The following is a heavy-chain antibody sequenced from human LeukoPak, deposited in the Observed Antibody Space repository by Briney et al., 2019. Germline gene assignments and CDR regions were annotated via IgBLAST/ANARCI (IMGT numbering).Heavy chain of an antibody. CDR1: GFTFSSYS. D-gene: IGHD3-3*01. Sequence: GGSLRLSCAASGFTFSSYSMNWVRQAPGKGLEWVSVIYSGGSTYYADSVKGRFTISRDNSKNTLYLQMSSLRAEDTAVYYCARDFVYYYGMDVWGQGTTVTVSS. CDR3: ARDFVYYYGMDV. V-gene: IGHV3-66*01. CDR2: IYSGGST. J-gene: IGHJ6*02.